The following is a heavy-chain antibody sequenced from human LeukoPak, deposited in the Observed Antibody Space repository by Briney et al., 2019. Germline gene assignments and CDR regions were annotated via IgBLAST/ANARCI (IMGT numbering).Heavy chain of an antibody. Sequence: SETLSLTCTVSGGSISSYYWSWIRQPAGKGLEWIGRIYTSGSTNYNPPLKSRVTMSVDTSKNQFSLKLSSVTAADTAVYYCARDFMTTVTTASEPLNYYYYGVDVWGQGTTVTVSS. CDR2: IYTSGST. D-gene: IGHD4-17*01. CDR1: GGSISSYY. J-gene: IGHJ6*02. CDR3: ARDFMTTVTTASEPLNYYYYGVDV. V-gene: IGHV4-4*07.